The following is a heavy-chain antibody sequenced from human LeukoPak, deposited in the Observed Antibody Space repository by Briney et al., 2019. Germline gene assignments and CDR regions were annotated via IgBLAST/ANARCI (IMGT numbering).Heavy chain of an antibody. D-gene: IGHD5-18*01. Sequence: SVTVSCKASGYTFTSYAISWVRQAPGQGLEWMGWISGYNGNTKYAQKVQGRLTMTTDTSTSTAYMELRSLRSDDTAVYYCARGYSYGSDYYYGMDVWGPGTTVTVSS. J-gene: IGHJ6*02. CDR2: ISGYNGNT. CDR3: ARGYSYGSDYYYGMDV. CDR1: GYTFTSYA. V-gene: IGHV1-18*01.